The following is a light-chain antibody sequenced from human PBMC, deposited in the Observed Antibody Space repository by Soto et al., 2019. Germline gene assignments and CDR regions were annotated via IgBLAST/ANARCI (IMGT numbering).Light chain of an antibody. CDR1: SSDGGGYNY. Sequence: QSALTQPASVSGSPGQSITISCTGTSSDGGGYNYVSWYQHHPGKAPKLMLYDVSNRPSGVSNRFSGSKFGNTASLTISWAQAEEGGGYLLRFLANTHVVFGGGTKVTVL. CDR2: DVS. J-gene: IGLJ3*02. V-gene: IGLV2-14*03. CDR3: RFLANTHVV.